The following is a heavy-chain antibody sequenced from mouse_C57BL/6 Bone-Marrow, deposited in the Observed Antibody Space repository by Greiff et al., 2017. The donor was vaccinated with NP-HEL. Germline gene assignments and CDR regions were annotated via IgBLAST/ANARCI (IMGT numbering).Heavy chain of an antibody. CDR3: ARENHWYFDV. CDR2: INYDGSST. V-gene: IGHV5-16*01. CDR1: GFTFSDYY. J-gene: IGHJ1*03. Sequence: EVKLMESEGGLVQPGSSMKLSCTASGFTFSDYYMAWVRQVPEKGLEWVANINYDGSSTYYLDSLKSRFIISRDNAKNMLYLQMSSLKSEDTATYYCARENHWYFDVWGTGTTVTVSS.